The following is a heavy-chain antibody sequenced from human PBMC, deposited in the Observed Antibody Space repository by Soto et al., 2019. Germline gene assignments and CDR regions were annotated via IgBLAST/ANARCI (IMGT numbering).Heavy chain of an antibody. CDR2: INPSGGGT. CDR3: ARGPGASGLDV. Sequence: QVQLLQSGAEVKKPGASVNVSCKASGYTFTRSYIHWVRQAPGQGFEWMGIINPSGGGTSYSQKLQGRVTLTRDTSTRTIYMELNSLRSEDTAVYYCARGPGASGLDVWGQGTTVTVSS. V-gene: IGHV1-46*01. D-gene: IGHD2-8*02. CDR1: GYTFTRSY. J-gene: IGHJ6*02.